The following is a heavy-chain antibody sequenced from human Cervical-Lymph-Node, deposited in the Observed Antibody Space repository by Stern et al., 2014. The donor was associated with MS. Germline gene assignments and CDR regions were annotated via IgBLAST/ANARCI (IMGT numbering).Heavy chain of an antibody. CDR2: IYYSGST. D-gene: IGHD6-6*01. J-gene: IGHJ4*02. V-gene: IGHV4-30-4*01. CDR3: ARGGYGSSSFFDY. CDR1: GGSISSGDYY. Sequence: QVKLQESGPGLVKPSQTLSLTCTVSGGSISSGDYYWSWIRQPPGKGLEWIGYIYYSGSTYYNPSLKSRFTKSIDPAKNQFSLKLSSVTAADTAVYYCARGGYGSSSFFDYWGQGTLVTVSS.